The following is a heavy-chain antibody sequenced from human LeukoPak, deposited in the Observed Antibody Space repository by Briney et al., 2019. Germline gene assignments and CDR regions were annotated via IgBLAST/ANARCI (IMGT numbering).Heavy chain of an antibody. CDR1: GGTLSSYA. V-gene: IGHV1-69*05. D-gene: IGHD3-9*01. J-gene: IGHJ4*02. CDR3: ARTISYYDILTGSLSY. Sequence: SVKVSCKASGGTLSSYAISWVRQAPGQGLEWMGGIIPIFGTANYAQKFQGRVTITTDESTSTAYMELSSLRSEDTAVYYCARTISYYDILTGSLSYWGQGTLVTVSS. CDR2: IIPIFGTA.